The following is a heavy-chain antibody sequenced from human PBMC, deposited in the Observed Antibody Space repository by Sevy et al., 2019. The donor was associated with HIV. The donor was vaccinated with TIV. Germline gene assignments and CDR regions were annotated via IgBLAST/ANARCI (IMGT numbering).Heavy chain of an antibody. V-gene: IGHV4-61*02. CDR3: ARNVGDYVFRYFDL. CDR2: VHNTGSA. Sequence: SEILSLTCTVSGGSISRGQFYWTWIRQPAGKGLEWIGRVHNTGSAPYNPSLTNRVGMSIDTSKNQFSLILSSVTAANTAVYYCARNVGDYVFRYFDLWGRGTLVTVSS. D-gene: IGHD4-17*01. CDR1: GGSISRGQFY. J-gene: IGHJ2*01.